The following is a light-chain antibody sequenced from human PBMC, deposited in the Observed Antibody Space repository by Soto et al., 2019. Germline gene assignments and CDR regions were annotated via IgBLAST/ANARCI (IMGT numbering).Light chain of an antibody. Sequence: EIVLTQSPATLSLSPGERATLSCRASQSVSNYLAWYQQKPGQSPRLLIYDAANRATDIPARFSGSGSGTDFTLTISSLEPEDFAVYYCHQRSNWPWTFGQGTKVEIK. CDR2: DAA. CDR3: HQRSNWPWT. V-gene: IGKV3-11*01. J-gene: IGKJ1*01. CDR1: QSVSNY.